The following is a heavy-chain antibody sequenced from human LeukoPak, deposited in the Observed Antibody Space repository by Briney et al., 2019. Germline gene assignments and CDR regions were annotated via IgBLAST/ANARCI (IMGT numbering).Heavy chain of an antibody. CDR2: ISYYGSNK. CDR3: ARGAYYGDYSGDAFDI. J-gene: IGHJ3*02. V-gene: IGHV3-30*03. D-gene: IGHD4-17*01. Sequence: AGGSLRLSCAASGFTFSSYGMHWVRQAPGKGLEWVAVISYYGSNKYYADSVKGRFNISRDNSKNTLYLQMNSLRAEDTAVYYCARGAYYGDYSGDAFDIWGQGTMVTVSS. CDR1: GFTFSSYG.